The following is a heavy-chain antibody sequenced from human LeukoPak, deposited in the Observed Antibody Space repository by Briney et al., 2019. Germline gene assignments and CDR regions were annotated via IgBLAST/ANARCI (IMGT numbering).Heavy chain of an antibody. Sequence: SETLSLTCTVSGGSISSYYWSWIRQPPGKGLEWIGYIYYSGSTNYNPSLKSRVTISVGTSKNQFSLKLSSVTAADTAVYYCARENYYDSSGYSDAFDIWGQGTMVTVSS. CDR2: IYYSGST. D-gene: IGHD3-22*01. V-gene: IGHV4-59*01. J-gene: IGHJ3*02. CDR3: ARENYYDSSGYSDAFDI. CDR1: GGSISSYY.